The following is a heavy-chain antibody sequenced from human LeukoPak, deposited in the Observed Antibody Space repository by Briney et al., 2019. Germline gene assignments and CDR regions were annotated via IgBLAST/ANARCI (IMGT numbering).Heavy chain of an antibody. CDR3: VKVGSAAGPGDFDY. D-gene: IGHD6-13*01. CDR2: ISSNGDST. Sequence: PGGSLRLSCSASGFTFRTYAMHWVRQAPGKGLEYVPAISSNGDSTFYADSVKGRFTISRDKSKKTLYLQMSSLREEDTAVYYCVKVGSAAGPGDFDYWGQGTLVTVSS. CDR1: GFTFRTYA. V-gene: IGHV3-64D*09. J-gene: IGHJ4*02.